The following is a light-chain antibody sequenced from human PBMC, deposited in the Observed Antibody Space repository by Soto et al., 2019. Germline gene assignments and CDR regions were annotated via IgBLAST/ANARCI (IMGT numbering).Light chain of an antibody. CDR1: QGISSY. CDR3: LQHHRYPRT. Sequence: AIRMTQSPSSFSASTGDRVTITCRASQGISSYLAWYQQKPGKAPKLLIYAASTLQSGVPSRFSRSGSGTAFTFTFLCLHSEDFSTYYSLQHHRYPRTFGQGTKVEIE. J-gene: IGKJ1*01. CDR2: AAS. V-gene: IGKV1-8*01.